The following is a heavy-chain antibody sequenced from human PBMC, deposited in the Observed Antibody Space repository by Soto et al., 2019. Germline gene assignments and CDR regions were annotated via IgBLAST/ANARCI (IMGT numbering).Heavy chain of an antibody. Sequence: QVQLVESGGGVVQPGGSLRLSCAASGFTFSYYGFHWVRQAPGKGLEWVAVMHTGGNEKYYVDSGQGRFTVSRDDSRNMVYLEMSGLRAEDTAEYFCARDADTTGHYSHFDLWGRGALVAVS. CDR3: ARDADTTGHYSHFDL. J-gene: IGHJ4*02. D-gene: IGHD3-9*01. CDR2: MHTGGNEK. CDR1: GFTFSYYG. V-gene: IGHV3-33*08.